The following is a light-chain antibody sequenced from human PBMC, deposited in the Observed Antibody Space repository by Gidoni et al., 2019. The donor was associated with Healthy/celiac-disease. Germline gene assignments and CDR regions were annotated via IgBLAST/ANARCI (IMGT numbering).Light chain of an antibody. CDR2: DAS. J-gene: IGKJ3*01. CDR3: QQYDNRPFT. Sequence: DIQMTQSPSSLSASGGDRVTITCQASQDISNYLNWYQQKPGKAPKLLIYDASNLETGVPSRFSGSGSGTDVTFTISSLQPEDIATYYCQQYDNRPFTFGPGTKVEIK. V-gene: IGKV1-33*01. CDR1: QDISNY.